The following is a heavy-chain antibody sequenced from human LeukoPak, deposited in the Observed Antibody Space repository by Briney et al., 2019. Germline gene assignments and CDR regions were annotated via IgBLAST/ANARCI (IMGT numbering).Heavy chain of an antibody. Sequence: PGGSLRLSCAASGFTVSSNYMSWVRQAPGKGLEWVSVIYSGGSTYYADSVKGRFTISRDNSKNTLYLQMNSLRAEDTAVYYCAREGASYVSEAFDIWGQGTMVTVSS. CDR1: GFTVSSNY. CDR2: IYSGGST. D-gene: IGHD1-26*01. V-gene: IGHV3-53*01. J-gene: IGHJ3*02. CDR3: AREGASYVSEAFDI.